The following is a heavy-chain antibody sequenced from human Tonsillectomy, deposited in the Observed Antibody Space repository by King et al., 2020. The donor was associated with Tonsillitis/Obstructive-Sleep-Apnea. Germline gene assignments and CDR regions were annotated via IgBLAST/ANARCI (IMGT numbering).Heavy chain of an antibody. J-gene: IGHJ3*02. D-gene: IGHD1-14*01. CDR3: AKDLIITESGTPGNGSDI. Sequence: QLVQSGGGLVQPGRSLRLSCAASGFTFDDYAMYWVRQAPGKGLEWVSGISWNSGSMVYADSVKGRFTISRDNAKNSLYLQINSLRPEDTALYYCAKDLIITESGTPGNGSDIWGQGTMVTVSS. CDR1: GFTFDDYA. CDR2: ISWNSGSM. V-gene: IGHV3-9*01.